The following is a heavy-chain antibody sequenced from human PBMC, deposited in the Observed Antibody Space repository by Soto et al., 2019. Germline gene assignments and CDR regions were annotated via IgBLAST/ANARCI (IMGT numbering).Heavy chain of an antibody. CDR3: ARDTLGDFDLDY. CDR2: IYYSGST. V-gene: IGHV4-30-4*01. D-gene: IGHD2-21*02. J-gene: IGHJ4*02. Sequence: SETLSLTCTVSGGSISSGDYYWSWIRQPPGKGLEWIGYIYYSGSTYYNPSLKSRVTISVDTSKNQFSLKLSSVTAADTAVYYCARDTLGDFDLDYWGQGTLVTVSS. CDR1: GGSISSGDYY.